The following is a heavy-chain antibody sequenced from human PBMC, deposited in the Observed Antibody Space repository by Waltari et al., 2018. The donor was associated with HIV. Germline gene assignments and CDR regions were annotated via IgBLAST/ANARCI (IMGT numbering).Heavy chain of an antibody. Sequence: QVQLQESGPGLVKPSETLSLTCIVSVGSIRSSYGSWIRQPPGKGLEWIAYIYYSGSINYNPSVNSQVTVSVDTSKNQFSLKLTSVTAADSAVYYCARGPWTPRDNSFSFDSWGQGTLVTVSS. CDR1: VGSIRSSY. J-gene: IGHJ4*02. CDR3: ARGPWTPRDNSFSFDS. D-gene: IGHD1-20*01. CDR2: IYYSGSI. V-gene: IGHV4-59*01.